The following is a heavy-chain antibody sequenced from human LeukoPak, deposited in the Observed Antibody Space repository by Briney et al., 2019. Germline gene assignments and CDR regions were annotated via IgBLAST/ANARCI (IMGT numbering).Heavy chain of an antibody. CDR2: ISAYNGDT. CDR3: ARDSRIAVAGTGSWFDL. CDR1: GYTFTSYG. D-gene: IGHD6-19*01. J-gene: IGHJ5*02. V-gene: IGHV1-18*01. Sequence: ASVKVSCKTSGYTFTSYGFSWVRQASGQGLEWMGWISAYNGDTEYAQNFQGRVTLTTDTSTRTAYMELTSLKSDDTAVYFCARDSRIAVAGTGSWFDLWGQGTLVTASS.